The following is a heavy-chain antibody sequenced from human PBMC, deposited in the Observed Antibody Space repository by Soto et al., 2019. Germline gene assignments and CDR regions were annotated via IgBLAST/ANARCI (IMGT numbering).Heavy chain of an antibody. CDR2: IRPDDGST. D-gene: IGHD3-22*01. CDR1: GFTFTNYF. V-gene: IGHV1-46*04. J-gene: IGHJ6*02. Sequence: QVQLVQSGAEVKEPGASLKVSCKASGFTFTNYFFHWVRQAPREGLEWLGTIRPDDGSTSYLKNLQCKITLTSDTSTSTVYMELSSLRSEDTAVYYCARGAGRGSSGFYYSYGMDVWGHGTPVTVSS. CDR3: ARGAGRGSSGFYYSYGMDV.